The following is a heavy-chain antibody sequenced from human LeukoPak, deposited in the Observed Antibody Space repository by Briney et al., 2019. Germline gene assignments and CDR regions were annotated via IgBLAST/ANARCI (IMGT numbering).Heavy chain of an antibody. D-gene: IGHD5-18*01. CDR1: GGSISSRGYC. J-gene: IGHJ5*02. CDR3: ARDLGSYGYGNWFDP. V-gene: IGHV4-31*03. Sequence: SQTLSLTCTVSGGSISSRGYCWSWIRQHPGKGLEWIGYIYYSGSTYYNPSLKSRVTISVDTSKNQFSLKLSSVTAADTAVYYCARDLGSYGYGNWFDPWGQGTLVTVSS. CDR2: IYYSGST.